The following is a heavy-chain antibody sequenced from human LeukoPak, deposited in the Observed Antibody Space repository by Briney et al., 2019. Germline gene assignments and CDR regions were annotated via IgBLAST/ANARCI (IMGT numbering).Heavy chain of an antibody. CDR2: ISYDGSNK. CDR1: GFTFSSYA. J-gene: IGHJ4*02. D-gene: IGHD6-13*01. Sequence: GGSLRLSCAASGFTFSSYAMHWARQAPGKGLEWVAVISYDGSNKYYADSVKGRFTISRDNSKSTLYLQMNSLGAEDTAVYYCARDKSSSWSHFDYWGQGTLVTVSS. CDR3: ARDKSSSWSHFDY. V-gene: IGHV3-30*04.